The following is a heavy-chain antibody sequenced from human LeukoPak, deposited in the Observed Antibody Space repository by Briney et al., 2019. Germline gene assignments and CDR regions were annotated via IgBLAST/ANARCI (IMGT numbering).Heavy chain of an antibody. CDR2: IYHSGST. CDR3: ASGYSYGSRY. CDR1: GYSISSGYY. Sequence: PSETLSLTCTVSGYSISSGYYWGWIRQPPGKGLEWIGSIYHSGSTYYNPSLKSRVTISVDTSKNQFSLKLSSVTAADTAVYYCASGYSYGSRYWGQGTLVTVSS. D-gene: IGHD5-18*01. V-gene: IGHV4-38-2*02. J-gene: IGHJ4*02.